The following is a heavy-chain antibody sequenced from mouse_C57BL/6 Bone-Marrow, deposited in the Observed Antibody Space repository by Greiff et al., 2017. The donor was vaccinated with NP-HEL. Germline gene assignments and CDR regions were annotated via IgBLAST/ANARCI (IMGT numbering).Heavy chain of an antibody. CDR1: GYTFTSYW. V-gene: IGHV1-64*01. CDR3: ARSPHDGYYWYFDV. D-gene: IGHD2-3*01. CDR2: IHPNSGST. J-gene: IGHJ1*03. Sequence: QVQLQQPGAELVKPGASVKLSCKASGYTFTSYWMHWVKQRPGQGLGWIGMIHPNSGSTNYNEKFKSKATLTVDKSSSTAYMQLSSLTSEDSAVYYCARSPHDGYYWYFDVWGTGTTVTVSS.